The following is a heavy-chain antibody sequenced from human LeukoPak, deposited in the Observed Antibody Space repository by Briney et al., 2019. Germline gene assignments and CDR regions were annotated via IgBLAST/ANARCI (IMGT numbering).Heavy chain of an antibody. Sequence: GGSLRLSCAASGFTFGDYSMHWVRQTAGKGLAWVSLINGDALTAHYGDSVRGRFTISRNNSKNSLYLQMNGLRTEDTAFYYCAKGLHGVSFSFDYWGRGTLVTVSS. J-gene: IGHJ4*02. V-gene: IGHV3-43*02. D-gene: IGHD5-24*01. CDR3: AKGLHGVSFSFDY. CDR2: INGDALTA. CDR1: GFTFGDYS.